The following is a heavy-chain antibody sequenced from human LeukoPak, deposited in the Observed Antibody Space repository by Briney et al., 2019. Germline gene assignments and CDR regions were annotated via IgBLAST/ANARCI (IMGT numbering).Heavy chain of an antibody. CDR1: GFTFSSYW. D-gene: IGHD6-19*01. J-gene: IGHJ4*02. CDR2: ISGSGGST. Sequence: GGSLRLSCAASGFTFSSYWMSWVRQAPGKGLEWVSAISGSGGSTYYADSVKGRFTISRDNSKNTLYLQMNSLRAEDTAVYFCARVGLLAYSNGGLENWGQGTLVTVSS. CDR3: ARVGLLAYSNGGLEN. V-gene: IGHV3-23*01.